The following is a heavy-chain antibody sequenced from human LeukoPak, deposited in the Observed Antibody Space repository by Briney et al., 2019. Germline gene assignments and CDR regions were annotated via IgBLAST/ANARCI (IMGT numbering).Heavy chain of an antibody. D-gene: IGHD3-10*01. J-gene: IGHJ6*03. Sequence: GGSLRLSCAASGFTFSSYWMSWVRQAPGKGLEWVANIKQDGSEKYYVDSVEGRFTISRDNAKNSLYLQMNSLRAEDTAVYYCARGALWFGDRNYYMDVWGTGTTVTISS. CDR3: ARGALWFGDRNYYMDV. CDR1: GFTFSSYW. V-gene: IGHV3-7*01. CDR2: IKQDGSEK.